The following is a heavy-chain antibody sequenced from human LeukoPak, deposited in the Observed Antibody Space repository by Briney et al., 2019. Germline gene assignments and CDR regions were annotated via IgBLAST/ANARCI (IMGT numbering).Heavy chain of an antibody. J-gene: IGHJ4*02. CDR3: ARDPSHDLYYDILTGYPGY. Sequence: GGSLRLSCAASGFTFSSYAMHWVRQAPGKGLEWVAVISYDGSNKYYADSVKGRFTISRDNSKNTLYLQMNSLRAEDTAVYYCARDPSHDLYYDILTGYPGYWGQGTLVTVSS. V-gene: IGHV3-30-3*01. CDR2: ISYDGSNK. CDR1: GFTFSSYA. D-gene: IGHD3-9*01.